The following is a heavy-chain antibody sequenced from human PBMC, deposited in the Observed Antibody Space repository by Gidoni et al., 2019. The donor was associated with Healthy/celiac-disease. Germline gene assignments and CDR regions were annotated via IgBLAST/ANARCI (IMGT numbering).Heavy chain of an antibody. D-gene: IGHD3-10*01. V-gene: IGHV3-23*01. CDR3: AKDGLLWFRELLSPYYYYGMDV. CDR2: ISGSGGST. CDR1: GFTFSSYA. J-gene: IGHJ6*02. Sequence: EVQLLESGGGLVQPGGSLRLSCAASGFTFSSYAMSWVRQAPGKGLEWVSAISGSGGSTYYADSVKGRFTISRDNSKNTLYLQMNSLRAEDTAVYYCAKDGLLWFRELLSPYYYYGMDVWGQGTTVTVSS.